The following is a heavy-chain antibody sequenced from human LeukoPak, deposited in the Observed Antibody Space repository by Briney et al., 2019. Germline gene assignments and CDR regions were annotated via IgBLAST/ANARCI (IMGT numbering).Heavy chain of an antibody. CDR2: IYSDGST. J-gene: IGHJ4*01. CDR3: AKGHLVLMVYASGDFDY. V-gene: IGHV3-53*01. Sequence: AGSLTLSCSAATFTVSHNYRSWDRQAPGQGREWVSVIYSDGSTYYADSVKGRFTISRDNSKNTLYLQMNNLKAENTTFYYFAKGHLVLMVYASGDFDYW. CDR1: TFTVSHNY. D-gene: IGHD2-8*01.